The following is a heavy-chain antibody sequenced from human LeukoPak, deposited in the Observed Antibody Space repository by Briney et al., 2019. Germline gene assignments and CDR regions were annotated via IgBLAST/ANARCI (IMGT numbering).Heavy chain of an antibody. CDR1: GFTFSSYC. V-gene: IGHV3-7*01. CDR2: IKEDGSEK. D-gene: IGHD6-19*01. CDR3: AKVIGVAVGPLDY. J-gene: IGHJ4*02. Sequence: GGSLRLSCVASGFTFSSYCMSWVRQAPGKGLEWVANIKEDGSEKFYVDSVKGRFTISRDNAKNSLYLQMNSLRAEDKAVYYCAKVIGVAVGPLDYWGQGTLVTVSS.